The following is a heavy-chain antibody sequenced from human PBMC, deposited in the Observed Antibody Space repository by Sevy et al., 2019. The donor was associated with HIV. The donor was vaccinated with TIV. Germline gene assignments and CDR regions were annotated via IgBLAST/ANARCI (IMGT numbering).Heavy chain of an antibody. CDR2: ISGSDNDI. CDR3: ARDHVKDGDLGDYYYIAMDV. D-gene: IGHD4-17*01. V-gene: IGHV3-11*01. J-gene: IGHJ6*02. Sequence: GGSLRLSCAASGFTLSDYYMSWIRQAPGKGLEWLSYISGSDNDIYYADSVKGRFTISRDNTKNSLYLQMNSLRAEDTAVYYCARDHVKDGDLGDYYYIAMDVWGQGTTVTVSS. CDR1: GFTLSDYY.